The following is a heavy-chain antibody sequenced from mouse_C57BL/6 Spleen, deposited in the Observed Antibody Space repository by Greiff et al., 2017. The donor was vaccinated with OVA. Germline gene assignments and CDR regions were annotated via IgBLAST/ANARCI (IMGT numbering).Heavy chain of an antibody. J-gene: IGHJ4*01. Sequence: EVKLQESGPELVKPGASVKISCKASGYSFTGYYMNWVKHSPEKSLEWIGEINPSTGGTTYNQKFKAKATLTVDKSSSTAYMQLKSLTSEDSAVYYCARGLYYSNYVGAMDYWGQGTSVTVSS. CDR1: GYSFTGYY. D-gene: IGHD2-5*01. V-gene: IGHV1-42*01. CDR3: ARGLYYSNYVGAMDY. CDR2: INPSTGGT.